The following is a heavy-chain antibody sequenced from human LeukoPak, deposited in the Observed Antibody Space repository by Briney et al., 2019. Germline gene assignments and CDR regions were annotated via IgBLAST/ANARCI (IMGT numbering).Heavy chain of an antibody. CDR3: ARAKIVVVSDAFDI. D-gene: IGHD3-22*01. CDR1: GDSISSYY. CDR2: LYNSGNT. V-gene: IGHV4-59*01. Sequence: SETLSLTCTVSGDSISSYYWTWIRQPPGKGLEWLGYLYNSGNTNYNPSLKSRVTMSVDTSKNQFSLRLTSVTAADTAVYYCARAKIVVVSDAFDIWGQGTMVTVSS. J-gene: IGHJ3*02.